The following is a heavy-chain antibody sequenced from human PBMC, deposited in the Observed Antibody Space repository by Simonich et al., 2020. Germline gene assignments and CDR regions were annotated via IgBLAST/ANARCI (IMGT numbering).Heavy chain of an antibody. D-gene: IGHD3-10*01. J-gene: IGHJ4*02. CDR1: GGTFSSYA. V-gene: IGHV1-69*09. CDR2: INPILGIA. Sequence: QVQLVQSGAEVKKPGSSVKVSCKASGGTFSSYAISWVRQAPGQGLEWTARINPILGIANYAKKFQGRVTITADKSTSTAYMELSSLRSEDTAVYYCARTNTMRELDTMVRGVDYFDYWGQGTLVTVSS. CDR3: ARTNTMRELDTMVRGVDYFDY.